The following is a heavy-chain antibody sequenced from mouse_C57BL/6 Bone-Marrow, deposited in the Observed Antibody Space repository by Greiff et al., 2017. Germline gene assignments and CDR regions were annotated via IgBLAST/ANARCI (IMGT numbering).Heavy chain of an antibody. CDR2: ISYSGST. CDR1: GYSITSDY. CDR3: ARSSLFWGWYFDV. D-gene: IGHD1-1*02. Sequence: DVKLVESGPGLAKPSQTLSLPCSVTGYSITSDYWNWIRKFPGNKLEYMGYISYSGSTYYNPSLKSRISITRDTSKNQYYLQLNSVTTEDTATYYCARSSLFWGWYFDVWGTGTTVTVSS. J-gene: IGHJ1*03. V-gene: IGHV3-8*01.